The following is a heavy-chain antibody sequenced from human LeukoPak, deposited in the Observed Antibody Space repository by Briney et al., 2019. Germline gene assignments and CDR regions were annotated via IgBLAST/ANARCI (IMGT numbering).Heavy chain of an antibody. Sequence: GASVKVSCTVSGYTLTELSMHWVRQAPGKGLEWMGGFDPEDGETIYAQKFQGRVTMTEDTPTDTAYMELSSLRSEDTAVYYCALSSGSYSVNYGMDVWGQGTTVTVSS. V-gene: IGHV1-24*01. CDR2: FDPEDGET. CDR3: ALSSGSYSVNYGMDV. J-gene: IGHJ6*02. CDR1: GYTLTELS. D-gene: IGHD1-26*01.